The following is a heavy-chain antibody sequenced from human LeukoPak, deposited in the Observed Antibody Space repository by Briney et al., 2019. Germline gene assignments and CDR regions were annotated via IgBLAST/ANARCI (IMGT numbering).Heavy chain of an antibody. CDR1: GGTFSSYA. V-gene: IGHV1-69*01. D-gene: IGHD3-10*01. J-gene: IGHJ3*02. CDR2: IIPIFGTA. CDR3: ATVGSGSYYNLRVEAFDI. Sequence: SVKVSCKASGGTFSSYAISWVRQAPGQGLEWMGGIIPIFGTANYAQKFQVRVTITADESTSTAYMELSSLRSEDTAVYYCATVGSGSYYNLRVEAFDIWGQGTMVTVSS.